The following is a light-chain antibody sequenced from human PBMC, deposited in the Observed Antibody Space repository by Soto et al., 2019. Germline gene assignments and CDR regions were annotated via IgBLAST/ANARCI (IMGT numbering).Light chain of an antibody. CDR1: QTVSSK. CDR3: QQYGSSGT. CDR2: DTS. J-gene: IGKJ1*01. Sequence: EIVLTQSPATLSSSPGERATLSCRASQTVSSKLAWYQHKPGQAPRLLIYDTSNRATGIPDRFSGSGSGTDFTLTISRLEPEDFAVYYCQQYGSSGTFGQGTKVDIK. V-gene: IGKV3-20*01.